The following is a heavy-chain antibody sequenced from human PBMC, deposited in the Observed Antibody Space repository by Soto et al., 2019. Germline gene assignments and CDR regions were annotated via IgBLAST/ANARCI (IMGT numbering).Heavy chain of an antibody. J-gene: IGHJ4*02. CDR3: ARDGIAASGFFDC. D-gene: IGHD6-13*01. CDR1: GFTFSDYY. Sequence: PGGSLRLSCAASGFTFSDYYMTWIRQPPGKGLECVSYISSDGNTIHYTDSVKGRFTISRDNAKKSLYLQMNSLRAEDTAVYYCARDGIAASGFFDCWGQGTLVTVSS. CDR2: ISSDGNTI. V-gene: IGHV3-11*01.